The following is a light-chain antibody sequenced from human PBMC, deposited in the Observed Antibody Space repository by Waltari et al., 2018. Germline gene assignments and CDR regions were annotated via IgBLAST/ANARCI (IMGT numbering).Light chain of an antibody. J-gene: IGLJ1*01. V-gene: IGLV2-14*03. CDR2: DVT. CDR1: SSAVGRYDY. CDR3: LSYTTSDTYV. Sequence: SALPQPASVSGSPGQSISLSCTGTSSAVGRYDYVSWYQQHPDKAPKLLIYDVTQRPSGISHRFSGSKSGYTASLTISGLQSEDEADYYCLSYTTSDTYVFGSGTRVTVL.